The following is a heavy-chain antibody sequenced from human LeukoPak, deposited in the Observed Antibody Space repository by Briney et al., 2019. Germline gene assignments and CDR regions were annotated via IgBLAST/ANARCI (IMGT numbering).Heavy chain of an antibody. CDR3: AREGTAGTNLNWFDP. V-gene: IGHV4-59*01. Sequence: PSETLSLTCTVSGXSIRSYYWSWIRQPPGKGLEWIGYISYSGSTNFNPSLKSRVTISVDTSKNQFSLKLSSVTAADTAVYYCAREGTAGTNLNWFDPWGQGTLVTVSS. CDR2: ISYSGST. J-gene: IGHJ5*02. CDR1: GXSIRSYY. D-gene: IGHD1-1*01.